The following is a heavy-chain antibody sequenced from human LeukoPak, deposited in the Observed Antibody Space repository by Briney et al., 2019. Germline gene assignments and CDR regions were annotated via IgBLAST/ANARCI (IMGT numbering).Heavy chain of an antibody. J-gene: IGHJ4*02. CDR3: AKDPPIVGATEDHDY. CDR1: GFTVSSNY. V-gene: IGHV3-23*01. CDR2: ISGSGGST. D-gene: IGHD1-26*01. Sequence: GGSLRLSCAASGFTVSSNYMSWVRQAPGKGLEWVSAISGSGGSTYYADSVKGRFTISRDNSKNTLYLQMNSLRAEDTAVYYCAKDPPIVGATEDHDYWGQGTLVTVSS.